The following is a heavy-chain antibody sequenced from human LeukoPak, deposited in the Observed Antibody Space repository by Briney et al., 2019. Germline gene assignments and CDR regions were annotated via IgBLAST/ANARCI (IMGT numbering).Heavy chain of an antibody. D-gene: IGHD2-2*01. J-gene: IGHJ4*02. V-gene: IGHV1-2*02. CDR3: VPASNMPGPYHFDY. CDR1: GYTFTGYY. Sequence: GASVKVSCKTSGYTFTGYYMHWVRQAPGQGLEWMGWINPNSGGTDYAQKFQGRVTMTRDTSISTAYMELSRLSSDDTAVYYCVPASNMPGPYHFDYWGQGTLVTVSS. CDR2: INPNSGGT.